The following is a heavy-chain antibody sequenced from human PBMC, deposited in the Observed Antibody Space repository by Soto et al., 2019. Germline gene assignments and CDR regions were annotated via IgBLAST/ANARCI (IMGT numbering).Heavy chain of an antibody. Sequence: SETLSLTCTVSGASISSNYWSWIRQPPGKGLECIGYFSYSGSTNYNPSLKSRVIKSVDTSRNQFSLKLTSVTATDTAMYYCARHSPLAAGGAFEFWGRGMMVTVSS. V-gene: IGHV4-59*08. CDR3: ARHSPLAAGGAFEF. J-gene: IGHJ3*01. CDR2: FSYSGST. CDR1: GASISSNY. D-gene: IGHD6-13*01.